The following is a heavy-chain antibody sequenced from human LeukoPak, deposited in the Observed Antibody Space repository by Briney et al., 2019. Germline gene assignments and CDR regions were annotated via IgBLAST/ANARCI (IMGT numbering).Heavy chain of an antibody. V-gene: IGHV5-51*01. Sequence: GESLKISCKGSGYSFTSYWIGWVCQMPGKGLEWMGIIYPGDSDTRYSPSFQGQVTISADKSISTAYLQWSSLKASDTAMYYCARGYYGSALVGWFDPWGQGTLVTVSS. J-gene: IGHJ5*02. CDR3: ARGYYGSALVGWFDP. CDR1: GYSFTSYW. CDR2: IYPGDSDT. D-gene: IGHD3-10*01.